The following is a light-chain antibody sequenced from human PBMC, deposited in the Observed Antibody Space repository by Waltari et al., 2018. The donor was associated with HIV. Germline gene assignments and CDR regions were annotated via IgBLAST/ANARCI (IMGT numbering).Light chain of an antibody. CDR3: TSYRSGSTLV. CDR1: TSDAGGYAH. V-gene: IGLV2-14*01. J-gene: IGLJ2*01. Sequence: QSALTKPASVSGSPGQTITIYSTGTTSDAGGYAHAPCYEHHPGNAPKLMIFEVTYRPSGVSHRFSGSKSGNTASLTISGLQAEDEADYYCTSYRSGSTLVVGGGTKVTVL. CDR2: EVT.